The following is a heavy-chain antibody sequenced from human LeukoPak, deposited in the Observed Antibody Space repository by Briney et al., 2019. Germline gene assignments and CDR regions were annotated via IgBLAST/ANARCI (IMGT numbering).Heavy chain of an antibody. J-gene: IGHJ4*02. V-gene: IGHV3-30-3*01. CDR2: ISYNGVNK. Sequence: PGGSLRLSCAASGFTFSDYAMHWVRQAPGKGLEWVTLISYNGVNKYYADPVKGRFTISRDNSKNTLYLQMDSLRAEDTAVYYCARAKDGTNILDYWGQGTLVTVSS. D-gene: IGHD5-24*01. CDR3: ARAKDGTNILDY. CDR1: GFTFSDYA.